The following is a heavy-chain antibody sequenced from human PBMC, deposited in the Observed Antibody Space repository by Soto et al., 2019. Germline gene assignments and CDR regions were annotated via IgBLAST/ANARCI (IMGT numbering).Heavy chain of an antibody. CDR3: ARVSATGTRWFDS. Sequence: PSETLSLTCTVSGGSFNSGAYYWSWIRQLPGKGLEWIEYINYRETTYYNPSLKSRVTISRDPSKRQFSLRVNSVTAADTAVYYCARVSATGTRWFDSWGQGTQVTVSS. CDR1: GGSFNSGAYY. V-gene: IGHV4-31*03. D-gene: IGHD6-13*01. J-gene: IGHJ5*01. CDR2: INYRETT.